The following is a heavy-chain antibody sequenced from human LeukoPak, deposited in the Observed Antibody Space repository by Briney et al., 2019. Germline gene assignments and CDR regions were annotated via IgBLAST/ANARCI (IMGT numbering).Heavy chain of an antibody. D-gene: IGHD6-19*01. CDR3: ARVGQYNSGWIDY. CDR1: GFTFRSYA. J-gene: IGHJ4*02. CDR2: TSDDESKK. Sequence: PGGSLRLSCAASGFTFRSYALHWVRQAPGKGLEWVAVTSDDESKKYYADSVKGRFTISRDNSKNMLYLQMNSLRVEDTAVYHCARVGQYNSGWIDYWGQGTLVNVCS. V-gene: IGHV3-30-3*01.